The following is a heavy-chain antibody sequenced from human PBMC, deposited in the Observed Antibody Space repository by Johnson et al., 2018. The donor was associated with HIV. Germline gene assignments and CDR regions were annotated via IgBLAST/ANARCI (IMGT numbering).Heavy chain of an antibody. CDR3: AKGPITGTKGGAFDI. V-gene: IGHV3-23*04. J-gene: IGHJ3*02. Sequence: EQLVESGGGVVQPGRSLRLSCAASGFTFSSYAMHWVRQAPGKGLEWVSYISSGGSTIYYADSVKGRFTISRDNSKNTLYLQMNSLRAEDTAVYYCAKGPITGTKGGAFDIWGQGTMVTFSS. CDR1: GFTFSSYA. CDR2: ISSGGSTI. D-gene: IGHD1-1*01.